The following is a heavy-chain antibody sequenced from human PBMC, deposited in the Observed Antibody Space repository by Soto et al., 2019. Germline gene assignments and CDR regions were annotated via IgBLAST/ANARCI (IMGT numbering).Heavy chain of an antibody. Sequence: QVQLVQSGAEVKKPGSSVKVSCKASGGTFSSYTISWVRQAPGQGLEWMGRIIPILGIANYAQKFQGRVTXXAXKXXSTAYMELSSLRSEDTAVYYCAREYSGYDYNWFDPWGQGTLVTVSS. V-gene: IGHV1-69*08. CDR1: GGTFSSYT. CDR3: AREYSGYDYNWFDP. J-gene: IGHJ5*02. D-gene: IGHD5-12*01. CDR2: IIPILGIA.